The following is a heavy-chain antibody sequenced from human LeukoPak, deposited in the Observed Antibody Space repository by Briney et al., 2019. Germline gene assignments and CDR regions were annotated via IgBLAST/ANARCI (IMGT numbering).Heavy chain of an antibody. CDR3: ARETPTDSDPFDY. CDR2: ISSSSSSYI. D-gene: IGHD4-17*01. CDR1: GFTFSSYS. V-gene: IGHV3-21*01. J-gene: IGHJ4*02. Sequence: PGGSLRLSCAASGFTFSSYSMNWVRQAPGKGLEWVSSISSSSSSYIYYADSVKGRFTISRDNAKNSLYLQMNSLRAEDTAVYYCARETPTDSDPFDYWGQGTLVTVSS.